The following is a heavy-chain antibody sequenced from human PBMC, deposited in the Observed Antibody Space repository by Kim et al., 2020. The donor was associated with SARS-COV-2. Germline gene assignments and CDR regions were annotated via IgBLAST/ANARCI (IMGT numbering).Heavy chain of an antibody. J-gene: IGHJ4*02. D-gene: IGHD1-26*01. CDR1: GFRFSDYW. CDR3: ARYAHTATTL. CDR2: IKHDGSEQ. V-gene: IGHV3-7*03. Sequence: GGSLRLSCAASGFRFSDYWMSWARQAPGMGLEWVATIKHDGSEQYYVDSVKGRFTISRDNAKNSLYLQMDSLRDEDTGVHYCARYAHTATTLWGQGILVTVSS.